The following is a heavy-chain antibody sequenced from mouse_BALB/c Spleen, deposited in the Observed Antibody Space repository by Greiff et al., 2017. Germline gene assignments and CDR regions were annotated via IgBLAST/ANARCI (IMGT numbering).Heavy chain of an antibody. CDR3: TRCPYYYGSSFAY. V-gene: IGHV1S81*02. D-gene: IGHD1-1*01. J-gene: IGHJ3*01. CDR1: GYTFTSYY. CDR2: INPSNGGT. Sequence: VQRVESGAELVKPGASVKLSCKASGYTFTSYYMYWVKQRPGQGLEWIGEINPSNGGTNFNEKFKSKATLTVDKSSSTAYMQLSSLTSEDSAVYYCTRCPYYYGSSFAYWGQGTLVTVSA.